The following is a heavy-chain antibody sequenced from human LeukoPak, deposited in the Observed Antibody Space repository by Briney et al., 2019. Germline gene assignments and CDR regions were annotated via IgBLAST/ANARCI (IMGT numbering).Heavy chain of an antibody. D-gene: IGHD4-17*01. CDR3: ARHFGYGDYGYYFDC. V-gene: IGHV5-10-1*01. Sequence: GESLKISCKGSGYSFTSYWISWVRQMPGKGLEWMGRIDPSDSYTNYSPSFQGHVTISADKSISTAYLQWSSLKASDTAMYYCARHFGYGDYGYYFDCWGQRTLVTVSS. J-gene: IGHJ4*02. CDR1: GYSFTSYW. CDR2: IDPSDSYT.